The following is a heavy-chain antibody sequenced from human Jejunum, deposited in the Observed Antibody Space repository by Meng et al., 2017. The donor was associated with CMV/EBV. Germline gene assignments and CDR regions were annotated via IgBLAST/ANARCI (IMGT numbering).Heavy chain of an antibody. D-gene: IGHD5-18*01. V-gene: IGHV3-74*01. Sequence: LVDSGGGLVQPGGALGLSCAASGLHLSSYWMHLVRQAPGKGLVWVSRINNDGSSTSYADSVNGRFTISRDNDKNTLYLQMNSLRAEDTAVYYCARDGTDMMPLDYWGQGTLVTVSS. CDR1: GLHLSSYW. J-gene: IGHJ4*02. CDR3: ARDGTDMMPLDY. CDR2: INNDGSST.